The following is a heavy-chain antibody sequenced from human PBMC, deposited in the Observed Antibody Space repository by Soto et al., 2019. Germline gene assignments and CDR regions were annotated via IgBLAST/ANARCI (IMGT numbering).Heavy chain of an antibody. CDR1: GGTFSSHS. J-gene: IGHJ4*02. V-gene: IGHV1-69*01. D-gene: IGHD2-21*02. Sequence: EQLMQSGAEVKKPGSSVKVSCKASGGTFSSHSINWVRQAPGQGLEWMRGIITLFGTSNYAQNFQGRVTITADQSTSTAYMELNSLTSDDTAVYYCAREVGYGDFSAALLDWGQGTLVTVSS. CDR3: AREVGYGDFSAALLD. CDR2: IITLFGTS.